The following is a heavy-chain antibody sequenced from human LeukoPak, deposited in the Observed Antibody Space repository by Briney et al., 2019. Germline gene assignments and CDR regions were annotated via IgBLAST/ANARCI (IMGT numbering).Heavy chain of an antibody. D-gene: IGHD3-10*01. CDR1: GFTFDDYA. CDR2: INSDGSST. V-gene: IGHV3-74*01. Sequence: GGSLRLSCAASGFTFDDYAMHWVRQAPGKGLVWVSRINSDGSSTSYADSVKGRFTISRDNAKNTLYLQMNSLRAEDTAVYYCARDYQEKFIRITMVRGVISLPPDYWGQGTLVTVSS. CDR3: ARDYQEKFIRITMVRGVISLPPDY. J-gene: IGHJ4*02.